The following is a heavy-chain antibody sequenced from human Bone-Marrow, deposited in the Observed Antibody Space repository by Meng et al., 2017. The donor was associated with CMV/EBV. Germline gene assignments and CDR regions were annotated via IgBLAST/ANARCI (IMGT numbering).Heavy chain of an antibody. D-gene: IGHD2-2*02. V-gene: IGHV1-2*02. CDR1: GYTFTGLY. J-gene: IGHJ4*02. Sequence: ASVKVSCKASGYTFTGLYLHWVRQAPGQGLEWMGWLNPNTGGTYYAQKFQDRVTMTSDTSIRTAYMELSSLRSDDTAVYYWARTGIVVLPAAIYWCFDYWGQGTLVTVSS. CDR3: ARTGIVVLPAAIYWCFDY. CDR2: LNPNTGGT.